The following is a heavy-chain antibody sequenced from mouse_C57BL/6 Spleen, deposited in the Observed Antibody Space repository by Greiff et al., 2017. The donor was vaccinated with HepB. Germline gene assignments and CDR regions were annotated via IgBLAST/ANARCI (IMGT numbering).Heavy chain of an antibody. V-gene: IGHV1-50*01. CDR2: IDPSDSYT. J-gene: IGHJ2*01. D-gene: IGHD2-1*01. Sequence: QVQLQQPGAELVKPGASVKLSCKASGYTFTSYWMQWVKQRPGQGLEWIGEIDPSDSYTNYNQKFKGKATFTVDTSSSTAYMQLSSLTSEDSAVYDCARAEVFDYGNSGGPAFDYWGQGTTLTVSS. CDR1: GYTFTSYW. CDR3: ARAEVFDYGNSGGPAFDY.